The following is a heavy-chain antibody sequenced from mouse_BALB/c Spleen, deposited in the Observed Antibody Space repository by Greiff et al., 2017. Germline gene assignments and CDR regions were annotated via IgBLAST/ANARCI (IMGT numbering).Heavy chain of an antibody. CDR2: INSNGGST. Sequence: EVMLVESGGGLVQPGGSLKLSCAASGFTFSSYGMSWVRQTPDKRLELVATINSNGGSTYYPDSVKGRFTISRDNAKNTLYLQMSSLKSEDTAMYYCARDHYGSSYFDYWGQGTTLTVSS. D-gene: IGHD1-1*01. V-gene: IGHV5-6-3*01. CDR3: ARDHYGSSYFDY. J-gene: IGHJ2*01. CDR1: GFTFSSYG.